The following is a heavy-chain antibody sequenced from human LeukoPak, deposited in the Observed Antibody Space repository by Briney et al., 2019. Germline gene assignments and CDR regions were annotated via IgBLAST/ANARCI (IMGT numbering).Heavy chain of an antibody. D-gene: IGHD3-10*01. CDR1: GYSFPSYR. CDR2: IYPGDSDT. V-gene: IGHV5-51*01. Sequence: GESLKISCKGSGYSFPSYRIDWVRQVPGKGQGWVGIIYPGDSDTIYSPSFQGQVTISADKFISTAYLQCSSLKASDTAMYYCARHEGYYGSGTHEGIRGNGMDVWGKGTTVTVSS. J-gene: IGHJ6*04. CDR3: ARHEGYYGSGTHEGIRGNGMDV.